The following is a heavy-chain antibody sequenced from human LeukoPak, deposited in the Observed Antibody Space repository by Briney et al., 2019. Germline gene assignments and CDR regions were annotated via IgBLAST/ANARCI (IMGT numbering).Heavy chain of an antibody. CDR1: GGSISSSSYY. CDR2: IYYSGST. CDR3: ARLVEVGVWFDP. D-gene: IGHD2-15*01. Sequence: SETLSLTCTASGGSISSSSYYWGWIRQPPGKGLEWIGSIYYSGSTYYNPSLKSRVTISVDTSKNQFSLKLSSVTAADTAVYYCARLVEVGVWFDPWGQGTLVTVSS. V-gene: IGHV4-39*01. J-gene: IGHJ5*02.